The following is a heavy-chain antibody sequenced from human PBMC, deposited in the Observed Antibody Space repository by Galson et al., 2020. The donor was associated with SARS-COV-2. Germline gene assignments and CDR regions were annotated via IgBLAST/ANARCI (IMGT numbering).Heavy chain of an antibody. CDR1: GGSISSYY. J-gene: IGHJ6*03. Sequence: SETLSLTCTVPGGSISSYYWSWIRQPPGKGLEWIGYIYYSGSTNYNPSLKSRFTISVDTSKNQFSLKLSSVTAADTAVYYCARGLGRYYDSSGYTDYYYYYMDVWGKGTTVTVSS. CDR2: IYYSGST. D-gene: IGHD3-22*01. V-gene: IGHV4-59*01. CDR3: ARGLGRYYDSSGYTDYYYYYMDV.